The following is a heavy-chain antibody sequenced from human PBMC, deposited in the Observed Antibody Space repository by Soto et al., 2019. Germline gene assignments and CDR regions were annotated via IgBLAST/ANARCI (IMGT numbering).Heavy chain of an antibody. J-gene: IGHJ4*02. Sequence: ESGGGLVKPGGPLGLSCAPSGFTFSSYSMNWVRQAPGKGLGWASLIVSSSSYRYYAGSVKGRFTIARDNAKNSLYLQMNSLRAEATAVYYCARDNAPRYCRTTSCYAPFDDWGQGTLVTVSS. CDR2: IVSSSSYR. CDR1: GFTFSSYS. CDR3: ARDNAPRYCRTTSCYAPFDD. V-gene: IGHV3-21*05. D-gene: IGHD2-2*01.